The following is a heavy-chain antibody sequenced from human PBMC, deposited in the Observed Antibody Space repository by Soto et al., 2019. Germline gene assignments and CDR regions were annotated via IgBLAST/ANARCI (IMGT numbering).Heavy chain of an antibody. Sequence: SETLSLTCASNGGSFSAYYWSWIRQPPGKGLEWIGEINHSGSTNYNPSLKSRVTISVDTSKNQFSLKLSSVTAADTAVYYCARRLYYDSSGFEGGGMDVWGQGTTVTVS. CDR2: INHSGST. V-gene: IGHV4-34*01. CDR1: GGSFSAYY. CDR3: ARRLYYDSSGFEGGGMDV. J-gene: IGHJ6*02. D-gene: IGHD3-22*01.